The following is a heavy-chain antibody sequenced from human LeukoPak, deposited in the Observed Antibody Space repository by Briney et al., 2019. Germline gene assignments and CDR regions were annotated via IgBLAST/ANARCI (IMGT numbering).Heavy chain of an antibody. J-gene: IGHJ4*02. Sequence: PGGSLRLSCAASGFTFRSYAFYWVRQAPGKGLEWVSGISGSGGDTYFADSVKGRFTISRDNSKNTVFLQMDSLRAEDTAVYYCAKTTAGYSSGRYPGWPIDYWGQGTLVTVSS. V-gene: IGHV3-23*01. D-gene: IGHD6-19*01. CDR1: GFTFRSYA. CDR3: AKTTAGYSSGRYPGWPIDY. CDR2: ISGSGGDT.